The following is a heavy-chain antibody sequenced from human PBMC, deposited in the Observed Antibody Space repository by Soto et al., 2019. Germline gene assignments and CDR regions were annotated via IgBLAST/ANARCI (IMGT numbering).Heavy chain of an antibody. CDR2: ISSSSSYI. CDR3: ARVQRPTPYSSSWYANYYYYYGMDV. J-gene: IGHJ6*02. CDR1: GFTFSSYS. V-gene: IGHV3-21*01. D-gene: IGHD6-13*01. Sequence: PGGSLRLSCAASGFTFSSYSMNWVRQAPGKGLEWVSSISSSSSYIYYADSVKGRFTISRDNAKNSLYLQMNSLRAEDTAVYYCARVQRPTPYSSSWYANYYYYYGMDVWGQGTTVTVSS.